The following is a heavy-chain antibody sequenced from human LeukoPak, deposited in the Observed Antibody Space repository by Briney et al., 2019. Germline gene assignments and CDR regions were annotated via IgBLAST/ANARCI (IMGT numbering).Heavy chain of an antibody. CDR2: INPNSGGT. CDR1: GYTFTGYY. J-gene: IGHJ4*02. D-gene: IGHD1-14*01. Sequence: ASVKVSRKASGYTFTGYYMHWVRQAPGQGLEWMGRINPNSGGTNYAQKFQGRVTMTRDTSISTAYMELSRLRPDDTAVYYCAREGIPDSFDYWGQGTLVTVSS. CDR3: AREGIPDSFDY. V-gene: IGHV1-2*06.